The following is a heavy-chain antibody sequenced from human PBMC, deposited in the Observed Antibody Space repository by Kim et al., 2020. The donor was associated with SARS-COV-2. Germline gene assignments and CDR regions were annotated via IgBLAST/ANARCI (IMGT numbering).Heavy chain of an antibody. V-gene: IGHV4-34*01. Sequence: SETLSLTCAVYGGSFSGYSWSWIRQPPGKGLEWIGEINHSGSTNYNPSLKSRVTISVDTSKNQFSLMLSSVLAADTSVYYCSRVRGVVVAATPYYFDYLG. D-gene: IGHD2-15*01. CDR3: SRVRGVVVAATPYYFDY. CDR1: GGSFSGYS. CDR2: INHSGST. J-gene: IGHJ4*01.